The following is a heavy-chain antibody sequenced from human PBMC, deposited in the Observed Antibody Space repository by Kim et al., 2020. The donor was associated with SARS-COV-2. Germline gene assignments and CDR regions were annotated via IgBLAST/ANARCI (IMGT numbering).Heavy chain of an antibody. V-gene: IGHV3-9*01. Sequence: GGSLRLSCAASGFTFGDYAMHWVRQAPGKGLEWVSGISWNSGSIGYADSVKGRFTISRDNAKNSLYLQMNSLRAEDTALYYCAKGYGGNYDFWSAQGGFFDYWGQGTLVTVSS. CDR1: GFTFGDYA. J-gene: IGHJ4*02. CDR3: AKGYGGNYDFWSAQGGFFDY. D-gene: IGHD3-3*01. CDR2: ISWNSGSI.